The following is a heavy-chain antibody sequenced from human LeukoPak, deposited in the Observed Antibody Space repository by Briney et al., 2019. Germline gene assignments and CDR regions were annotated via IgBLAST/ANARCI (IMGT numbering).Heavy chain of an antibody. Sequence: QPGGSLRLSCEASGFTFSTYWMHWVRQAPGEGLVWVSRINRDGSSTNYADSVKGRFTISRDNAKNTVYLQMNSLSAEDTAMYYCAKDRNPIADYYFDIWGRGTPVTVSS. J-gene: IGHJ4*02. V-gene: IGHV3-74*01. CDR3: AKDRNPIADYYFDI. CDR1: GFTFSTYW. CDR2: INRDGSST. D-gene: IGHD1-14*01.